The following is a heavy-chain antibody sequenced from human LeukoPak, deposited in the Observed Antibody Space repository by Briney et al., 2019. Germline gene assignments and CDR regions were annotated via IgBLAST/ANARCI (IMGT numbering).Heavy chain of an antibody. CDR3: ASGLYCGGDCSRANAFDI. J-gene: IGHJ3*02. CDR1: GGTFSSYA. Sequence: ASVKVSCKASGGTFSSYAISWVRQAPGQGLEWMGGIIPIFGTANYAQKFQGRVTITADESTSTAYMELSSLRSEDTAVYYCASGLYCGGDCSRANAFDIWGQGTMVTVSS. V-gene: IGHV1-69*13. CDR2: IIPIFGTA. D-gene: IGHD2-21*02.